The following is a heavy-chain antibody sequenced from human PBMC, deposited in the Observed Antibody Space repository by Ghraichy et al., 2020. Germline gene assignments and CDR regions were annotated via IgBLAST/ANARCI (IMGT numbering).Heavy chain of an antibody. V-gene: IGHV3-48*03. D-gene: IGHD4-23*01. Sequence: GGSLRLSCAASGFTFSSYEMNWVRQAPGKGLEWISYISGSDNTIYYADSVKGRFTISRDNAKNSLYLQMNSLRVEDTALYYCARDQGYGGQVDYFDYWGQGTLVTVSS. CDR1: GFTFSSYE. J-gene: IGHJ4*02. CDR2: ISGSDNTI. CDR3: ARDQGYGGQVDYFDY.